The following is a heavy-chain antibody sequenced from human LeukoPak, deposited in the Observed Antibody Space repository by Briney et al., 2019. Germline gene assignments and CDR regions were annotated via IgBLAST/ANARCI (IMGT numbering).Heavy chain of an antibody. CDR1: GYTFTSYY. V-gene: IGHV1-46*01. CDR3: ARQNYDFWSGQYYFDY. Sequence: WASVKVSCKASGYTFTSYYMHWVRQAPGQGLEWMGIINPSGGSTIYAQKFQGRVTMTRDTSTSTVYMELSSLRSEDTAVYYCARQNYDFWSGQYYFDYWGQGTLVTVSS. CDR2: INPSGGST. D-gene: IGHD3-3*01. J-gene: IGHJ4*02.